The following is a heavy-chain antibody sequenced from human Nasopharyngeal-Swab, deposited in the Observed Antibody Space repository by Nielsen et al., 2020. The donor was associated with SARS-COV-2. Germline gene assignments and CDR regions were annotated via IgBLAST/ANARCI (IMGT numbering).Heavy chain of an antibody. J-gene: IGHJ3*02. CDR2: ISSEAGST. D-gene: IGHD3-22*01. CDR3: ARGGMYYYDSSGPLAFDI. Sequence: GESLKISCAASGFTFSGSAMHWVRQAPGKGLEHLSAISSEAGSTYYANSVKGRFTISRDNSKKTLYLQMGSLRTEDMAVYYCARGGMYYYDSSGPLAFDIWGQGTMVTVSS. CDR1: GFTFSGSA. V-gene: IGHV3-64*01.